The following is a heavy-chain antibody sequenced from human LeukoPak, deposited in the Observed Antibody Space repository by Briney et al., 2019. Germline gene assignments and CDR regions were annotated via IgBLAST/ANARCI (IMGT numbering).Heavy chain of an antibody. J-gene: IGHJ4*02. CDR1: GFTFSSYT. D-gene: IGHD3-16*01. V-gene: IGHV3-21*01. CDR2: ISSSSSYI. CDR3: ARGRGSYPIYFDF. Sequence: GGTLRLSCAASGFTFSSYTMNWVRQAPGKGLEWVSSISSSSSYIYYADSVKGRFTISRDNAKNSLYLQMNSLRAEDTAVYYCARGRGSYPIYFDFWGQGTQVTVPS.